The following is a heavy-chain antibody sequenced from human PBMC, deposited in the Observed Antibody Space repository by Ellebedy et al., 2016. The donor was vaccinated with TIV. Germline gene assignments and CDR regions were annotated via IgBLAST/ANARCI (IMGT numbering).Heavy chain of an antibody. CDR1: GFTFSNYA. V-gene: IGHV3-30*04. CDR2: ISYDGSNK. D-gene: IGHD3-9*01. J-gene: IGHJ4*02. Sequence: GESLKISCAASGFTFSNYAMHWVRQAPGKGLEWVAVISYDGSNKYYADSVKGRFTISRDNSKNTLYLQMNSLRDEDMAVYYCARDNVLRHFDWLSAGYWGQGTLVTVSS. CDR3: ARDNVLRHFDWLSAGY.